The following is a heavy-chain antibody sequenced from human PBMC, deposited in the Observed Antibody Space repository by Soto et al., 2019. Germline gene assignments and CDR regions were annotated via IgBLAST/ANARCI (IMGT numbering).Heavy chain of an antibody. CDR2: ISYDGSDR. CDR3: AKDGGWLAGYYYYGMDV. V-gene: IGHV3-30*18. J-gene: IGHJ6*02. D-gene: IGHD6-19*01. Sequence: QVQLVESGGGVVQPGRSLRLSCAASGCTFSHYGMHWVRQAPGKGPEWVAVISYDGSDRYYADSVKGRFTISRDNSKNTLFLQINSLRAEDTAVYYCAKDGGWLAGYYYYGMDVWGQGTTVTVSS. CDR1: GCTFSHYG.